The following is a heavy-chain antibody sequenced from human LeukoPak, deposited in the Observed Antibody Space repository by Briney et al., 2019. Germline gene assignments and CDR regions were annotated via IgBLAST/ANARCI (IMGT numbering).Heavy chain of an antibody. J-gene: IGHJ4*02. CDR1: GIAFSDSF. D-gene: IGHD2/OR15-2a*01. Sequence: GGSLRLSCAASGIAFSDSFMAWVRQAPGKGLEWVAEISPDGSGSSYVDSVAGRFTISRDNSKNALYLQMNSLRVEETAVYYCARDFSYRRFDYWGLGTLVTVSS. CDR2: ISPDGSGS. CDR3: ARDFSYRRFDY. V-gene: IGHV3-7*01.